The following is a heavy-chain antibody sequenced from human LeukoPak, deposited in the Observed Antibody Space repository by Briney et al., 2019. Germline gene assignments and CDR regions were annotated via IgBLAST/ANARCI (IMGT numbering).Heavy chain of an antibody. V-gene: IGHV3-30-3*01. CDR3: AKDRFVGSSWYYFDY. D-gene: IGHD6-13*01. CDR2: ISYDGSNK. J-gene: IGHJ4*02. Sequence: PGGSLRLSCAASGFTFSSYAMHWVRQAPGKGLEWVAVISYDGSNKYYADSVKGRFTISRDNSKNTLYLQMNSLRAEDTAVYYCAKDRFVGSSWYYFDYWGQGTLVPVSS. CDR1: GFTFSSYA.